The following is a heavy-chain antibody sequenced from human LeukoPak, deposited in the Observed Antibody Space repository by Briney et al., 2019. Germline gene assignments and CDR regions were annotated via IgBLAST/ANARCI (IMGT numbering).Heavy chain of an antibody. CDR3: ARDPGFQH. Sequence: SETLSLTCAVYGGSFSGYSWSWIRQPPGKGLEWIGEINHSGSSNYNPSLKSRVTISVDTSKNQFSLKLSSVTAADTAVYYCARDPGFQHWGQGTLVTVSS. J-gene: IGHJ1*01. CDR2: INHSGSS. CDR1: GGSFSGYS. V-gene: IGHV4-34*01.